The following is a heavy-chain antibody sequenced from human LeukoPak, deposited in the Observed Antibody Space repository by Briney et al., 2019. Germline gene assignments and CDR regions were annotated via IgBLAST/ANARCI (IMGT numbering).Heavy chain of an antibody. J-gene: IGHJ4*02. Sequence: ASVNLSFKGSGYTFTSYDINWGRQATGQGLERMGWLNPNSGNTGYAQKFQGRVTMTRTTSIIAVYMELSRLRCEDTAVYYCARGGEPTGSSSWHTFDYWGQGTLVTVSS. V-gene: IGHV1-8*01. CDR3: ARGGEPTGSSSWHTFDY. CDR2: LNPNSGNT. CDR1: GYTFTSYD. D-gene: IGHD6-13*01.